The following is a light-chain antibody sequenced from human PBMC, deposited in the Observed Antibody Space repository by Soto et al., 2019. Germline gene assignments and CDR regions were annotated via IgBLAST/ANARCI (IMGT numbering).Light chain of an antibody. CDR1: SSNIGNNY. Sequence: QSVLTQPPSVSAAPGQKVTISCSGSSSNIGNNYVSWYQQLPGTAPKLLIYENNKRPSGIPDRFSGSKSGTSATLGITGLQTGDEADYYCGTWDSSLSVVFGGGTKLTVI. CDR2: ENN. J-gene: IGLJ2*01. V-gene: IGLV1-51*02. CDR3: GTWDSSLSVV.